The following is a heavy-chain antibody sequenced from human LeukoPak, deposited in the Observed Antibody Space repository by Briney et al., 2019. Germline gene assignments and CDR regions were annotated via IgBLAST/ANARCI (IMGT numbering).Heavy chain of an antibody. CDR2: IIPILGIA. Sequence: SVKVSCEASGGTFSSYAISWVRQAPGQGLEWMGRIIPILGIANYAQKFQGRVTITADKSTSTAYMELSSLRSEDTAVYYCARGYCSGGSCYPADYWGQGTLVTVSS. V-gene: IGHV1-69*04. D-gene: IGHD2-15*01. CDR3: ARGYCSGGSCYPADY. J-gene: IGHJ4*02. CDR1: GGTFSSYA.